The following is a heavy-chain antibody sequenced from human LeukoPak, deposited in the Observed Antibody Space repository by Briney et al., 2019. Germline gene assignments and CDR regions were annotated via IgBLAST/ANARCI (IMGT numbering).Heavy chain of an antibody. CDR3: AIMGSAYGNAFDV. CDR1: GGSVNSHF. CDR2: YYYGGST. Sequence: ASETLSLTCTFSGGSVNSHFCSWVRHSPGKELEWIGYYYYGGSTLYNPSLSSRVTFSVDASKNHFFLRLNSVTATDTGVYYCAIMGSAYGNAFDVWGQGTMVTVSP. J-gene: IGHJ3*01. V-gene: IGHV4-59*02. D-gene: IGHD3-3*01.